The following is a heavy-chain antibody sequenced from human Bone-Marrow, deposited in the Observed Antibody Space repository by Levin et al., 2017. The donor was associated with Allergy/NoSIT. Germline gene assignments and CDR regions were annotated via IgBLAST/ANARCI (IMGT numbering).Heavy chain of an antibody. V-gene: IGHV1-46*01. Sequence: GESLKISCKASGYTFTSYYMHWVRQAPGQGLEWMGIINPSGGSTSYAQKFQGRVTMTRDTSTSTVYMELSSLRSEDTAVYYCARAGEAEDIVVVPAAIRNYYYYMDGWGKGTTVTVSS. CDR3: ARAGEAEDIVVVPAAIRNYYYYMDG. CDR1: GYTFTSYY. J-gene: IGHJ6*03. CDR2: INPSGGST. D-gene: IGHD2-2*01.